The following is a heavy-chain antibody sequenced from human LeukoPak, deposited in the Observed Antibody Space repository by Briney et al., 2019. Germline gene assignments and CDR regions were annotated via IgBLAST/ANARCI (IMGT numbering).Heavy chain of an antibody. CDR1: GFTFSSYG. D-gene: IGHD1-7*01. V-gene: IGHV3-30*18. Sequence: PGRSLRLSCAASGFTFSSYGMHWVRQAPGKGLEWVAVISYDGSNKYYADSVKGRFTISRDNSKNTLYLQMNSLRAEDTAVYYCAKDGGNWELDYWGQGTLVTVSS. CDR2: ISYDGSNK. J-gene: IGHJ4*02. CDR3: AKDGGNWELDY.